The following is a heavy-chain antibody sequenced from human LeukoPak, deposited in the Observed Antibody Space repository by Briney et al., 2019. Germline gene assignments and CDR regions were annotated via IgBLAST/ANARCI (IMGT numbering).Heavy chain of an antibody. J-gene: IGHJ6*02. CDR3: ARASALGTVTPYYGMDV. CDR2: IYSGGST. Sequence: GGSLRLSCAASGFTVSSNYMSCVRQAPGKGLEWVSVIYSGGSTYYADSVKGRFTISRDNSKNTLYLQMNSLRAEDTAVYYCARASALGTVTPYYGMDVWGQGTTVTVSS. CDR1: GFTVSSNY. V-gene: IGHV3-53*01. D-gene: IGHD4-17*01.